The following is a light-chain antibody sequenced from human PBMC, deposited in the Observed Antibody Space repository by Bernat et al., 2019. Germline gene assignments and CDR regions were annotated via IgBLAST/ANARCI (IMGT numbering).Light chain of an antibody. CDR1: SIGAGYD. CDR2: GNS. V-gene: IGLV1-40*01. CDR3: QCSDDTLSGHVI. Sequence: QSVLTQSPSVSAAPGQGVTISCTGSSIGAGYDVHWYQQLPGAAPKLVIYGNSNRPSGVPDRFSGSKSGTSASLAITGLQAEDEAVYYYQCSDDTLSGHVIFGGGTKLTVL. J-gene: IGLJ2*01.